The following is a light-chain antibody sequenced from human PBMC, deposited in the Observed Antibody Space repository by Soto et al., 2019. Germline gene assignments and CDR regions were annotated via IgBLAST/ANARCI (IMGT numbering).Light chain of an antibody. Sequence: DIQMTQSPSTLSASVGDRVTITCRASQSITRWVAWYQQKPGKAPKVLIYDASTLESGDPSRFSGGGSETEFNLTITSLQPDDFATYYCQAYNTYSRTFGQGTKVEVK. CDR2: DAS. CDR3: QAYNTYSRT. V-gene: IGKV1-5*01. CDR1: QSITRW. J-gene: IGKJ2*01.